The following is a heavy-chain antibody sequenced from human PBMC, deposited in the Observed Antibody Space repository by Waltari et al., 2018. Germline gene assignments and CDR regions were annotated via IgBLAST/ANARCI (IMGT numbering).Heavy chain of an antibody. CDR1: GGPISSSSYY. Sequence: QLQLQESGPGLVKPSETLSLTCTVSGGPISSSSYYWGWIRQPPGKGLEWIGSIYYSGSTYYNPSLKSRVTISVDTSKNQFSLKLSSVTAADTAVYYCAREGEGDYGHWGQGTLVTVSS. CDR2: IYYSGST. D-gene: IGHD4-17*01. V-gene: IGHV4-39*07. J-gene: IGHJ4*02. CDR3: AREGEGDYGH.